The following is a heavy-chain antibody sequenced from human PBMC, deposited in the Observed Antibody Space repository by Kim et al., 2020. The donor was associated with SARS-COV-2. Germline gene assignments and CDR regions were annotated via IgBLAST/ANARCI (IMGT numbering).Heavy chain of an antibody. CDR1: GFLVSDYD. CDR2: IEYTGTTT. CDR3: AKHWERAHDD. J-gene: IGHJ4*02. V-gene: IGHV3-23*05. Sequence: GGSLRLSCAASGFLVSDYDMSWIRQAPGKGLEWMAGIEYTGTTTHYADSVQGRFTISRDNSRNTVHLQLNSLRADDTAIYYCAKHWERAHDDWGQGTLVTVSS. D-gene: IGHD1-26*01.